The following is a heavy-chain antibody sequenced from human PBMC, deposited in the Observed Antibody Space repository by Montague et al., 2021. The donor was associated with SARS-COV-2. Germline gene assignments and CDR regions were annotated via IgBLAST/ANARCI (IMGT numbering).Heavy chain of an antibody. V-gene: IGHV6-1*01. Sequence: CAISGDSDCVVEPTRSSDKQTPALQLHQLRVCCYLSEKYNDYAESVKSRITIDPDTSKHQFSLHLNSVTPEDTAVYYWERIPVGSKYYFDFWGQGTLVTVS. CDR2: CCYLSEKYN. J-gene: IGHJ4*02. CDR3: ERIPVGSKYYFDF. D-gene: IGHD2-2*01. CDR1: GDSDCVVEPT.